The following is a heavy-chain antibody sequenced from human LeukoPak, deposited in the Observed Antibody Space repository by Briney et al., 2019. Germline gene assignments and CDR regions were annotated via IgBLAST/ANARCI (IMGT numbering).Heavy chain of an antibody. V-gene: IGHV4-39*07. Sequence: SETLSLTCTVSGGSISSSSYYWGWIRQPPGKGLEWTGSIYYSGSTYYNPSLKSRVTISVDTSKNQFSLKLSSVTAADTAVYYCARGLMWAAAGFDYWGQGILVTVSS. CDR1: GGSISSSSYY. CDR3: ARGLMWAAAGFDY. J-gene: IGHJ4*02. D-gene: IGHD6-13*01. CDR2: IYYSGST.